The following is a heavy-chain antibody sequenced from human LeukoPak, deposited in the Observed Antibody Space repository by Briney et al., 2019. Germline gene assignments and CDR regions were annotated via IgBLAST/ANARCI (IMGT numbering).Heavy chain of an antibody. V-gene: IGHV3-30*18. CDR2: LSYDGSNK. D-gene: IGHD1-26*01. J-gene: IGHJ3*02. Sequence: GRSLRLSCAASGFTFSSYGMHWVRQAPGKGLEWVAVLSYDGSNKYYADSVKGRFTISRDNSKNTLYLQMNSLRAEDTAVYYCAKEWGAGSDAFDIWGQGTMVTVSS. CDR3: AKEWGAGSDAFDI. CDR1: GFTFSSYG.